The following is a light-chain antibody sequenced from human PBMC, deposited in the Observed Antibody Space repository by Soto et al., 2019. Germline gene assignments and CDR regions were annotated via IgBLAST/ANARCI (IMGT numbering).Light chain of an antibody. V-gene: IGKV1D-13*01. J-gene: IGKJ5*01. CDR1: QGISSA. CDR2: DAS. Sequence: AIQFTQSPSSLSASVVDRVTITCRASQGISSALAWYQQKPGKAPKLLIYDASSLESGVPSRFSGSGSGTGFTLTISSLQPDDFATYYCQQFNDYPPITFGQGTRLEIK. CDR3: QQFNDYPPIT.